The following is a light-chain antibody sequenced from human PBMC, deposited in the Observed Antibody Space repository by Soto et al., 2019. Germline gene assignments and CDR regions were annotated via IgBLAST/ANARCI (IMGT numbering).Light chain of an antibody. Sequence: QSALTQPASVSGSPGQSITISCTGTSSDVGRFNFVSWFQQHPGKAPKLLIYEVTKRPSGVSNRFSGSNSGNTASLTISGLQTEDEADYYCSSYTTRSTYVFGTGTKLTVL. J-gene: IGLJ1*01. CDR3: SSYTTRSTYV. CDR2: EVT. V-gene: IGLV2-14*01. CDR1: SSDVGRFNF.